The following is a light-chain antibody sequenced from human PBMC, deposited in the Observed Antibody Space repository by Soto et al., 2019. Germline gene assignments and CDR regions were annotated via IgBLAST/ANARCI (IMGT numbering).Light chain of an antibody. CDR2: GNS. V-gene: IGLV1-40*01. CDR1: SSNNGAGYD. Sequence: QSALTQPPSVSGAPGQRVTISCTGSSSNNGAGYDVHWYQQLPGTALKLLIYGNSNRPSGVPDRFSGSKSGTSASLAITGLQAEDEADYYCQSYDSSLSGSVFGGGAKLTVL. CDR3: QSYDSSLSGSV. J-gene: IGLJ2*01.